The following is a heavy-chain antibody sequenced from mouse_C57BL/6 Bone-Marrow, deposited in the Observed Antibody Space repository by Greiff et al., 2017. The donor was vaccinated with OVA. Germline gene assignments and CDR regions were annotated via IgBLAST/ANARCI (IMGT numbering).Heavy chain of an antibody. J-gene: IGHJ2*01. V-gene: IGHV6-6*01. D-gene: IGHD1-1*01. CDR1: GFTFSDAW. CDR3: PSITTVVAKDY. Sequence: EVQGVESGGGLVQPGGSMKLSCAASGFTFSDAWMDWVRQSPEKGLEWVAEIRNKANNHATYYAESVKGRFTISRDDSKSSVYLQMNSLRAEDTGMYYGPSITTVVAKDYWGQGTTLTVSS. CDR2: IRNKANNHAT.